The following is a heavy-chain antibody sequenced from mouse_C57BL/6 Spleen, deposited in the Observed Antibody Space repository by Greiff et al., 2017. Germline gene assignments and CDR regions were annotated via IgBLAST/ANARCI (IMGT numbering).Heavy chain of an antibody. J-gene: IGHJ4*01. Sequence: VQLQQSGPELVKPGASVKMSCKASGYTFTDYNMHWVKQSHGKSLEWIGYINPNNGGTSYNQKFKGKATLTVNKSSSTAYMELRSLTSEDAAVYYCARFYYDYDRVLYYAMDYWGQGTSVTVSS. V-gene: IGHV1-22*01. D-gene: IGHD2-4*01. CDR1: GYTFTDYN. CDR2: INPNNGGT. CDR3: ARFYYDYDRVLYYAMDY.